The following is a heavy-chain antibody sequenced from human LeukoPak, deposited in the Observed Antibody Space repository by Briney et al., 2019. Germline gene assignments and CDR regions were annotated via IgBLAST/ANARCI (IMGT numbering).Heavy chain of an antibody. CDR2: IYYSGNT. D-gene: IGHD3-9*01. Sequence: SETLSLTCTVSGGSISSSSYYWGWIRQPPGKGLEWIASIYYSGNTYYNPSLKSRVTISVGTPKNQFSLKLGSVTAADPAVYYCAKTYALQYFDWTTAFDIWGQGTMVTVSS. CDR3: AKTYALQYFDWTTAFDI. CDR1: GGSISSSSYY. V-gene: IGHV4-39*01. J-gene: IGHJ3*02.